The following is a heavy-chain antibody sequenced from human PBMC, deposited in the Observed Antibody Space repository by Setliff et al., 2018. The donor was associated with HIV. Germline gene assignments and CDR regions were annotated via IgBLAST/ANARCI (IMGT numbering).Heavy chain of an antibody. D-gene: IGHD6-6*01. CDR3: ARDPAPSSSASYFQH. V-gene: IGHV3-30*04. CDR2: ISYDGSSE. J-gene: IGHJ1*01. Sequence: GGSLRLSCTASGFTFSNYYAVTWVRQAPGKGLEWVSVISYDGSSESYADSVKGRFTISRDNSKNTLYLQMNSLGPEDTAVYYCARDPAPSSSASYFQHWGQGTPVTVSS. CDR1: GFTFSNYYA.